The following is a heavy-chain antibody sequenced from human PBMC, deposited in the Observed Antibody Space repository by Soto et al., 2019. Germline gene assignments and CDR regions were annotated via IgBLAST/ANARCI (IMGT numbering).Heavy chain of an antibody. CDR2: ISNSGST. CDR3: ARAVSSHHVY. CDR1: GASISSGSYY. D-gene: IGHD3-16*01. Sequence: QVQLQESGPGLVKPSQTLSLTCTVSGASISSGSYYWSWIRQLPGKGLEWIGYISNSGSTYYNPSLKSRVTISVDTSKNQFSLRVSSVTAADTAVYYCARAVSSHHVYWGQGTLVTVSS. V-gene: IGHV4-31*03. J-gene: IGHJ4*02.